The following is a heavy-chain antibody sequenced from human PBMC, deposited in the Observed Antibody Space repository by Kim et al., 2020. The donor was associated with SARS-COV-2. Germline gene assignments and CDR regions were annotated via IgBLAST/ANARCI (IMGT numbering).Heavy chain of an antibody. Sequence: SRVTISVDTSKNQFSLKLSSVTAADTAVYYCARVGTDFWSGYSTYYFDYWGQGTLVTVSS. J-gene: IGHJ4*02. CDR3: ARVGTDFWSGYSTYYFDY. D-gene: IGHD3-3*01. V-gene: IGHV4-59*01.